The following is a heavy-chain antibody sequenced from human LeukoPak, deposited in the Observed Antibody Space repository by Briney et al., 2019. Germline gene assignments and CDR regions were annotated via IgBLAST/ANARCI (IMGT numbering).Heavy chain of an antibody. D-gene: IGHD6-13*01. CDR2: IYYSGST. CDR1: GGSISSGDYY. J-gene: IGHJ4*02. V-gene: IGHV4-30-4*01. CDR3: AREGDSSFDY. Sequence: SETLSLTCTVSGGSISSGDYYWSWIRQPPGKGLEWIGYIYYSGSTHYNPSLKSRVTISVDTSKNQFSLKLSSVTAADTAVYYCAREGDSSFDYWGQGTLVTVSS.